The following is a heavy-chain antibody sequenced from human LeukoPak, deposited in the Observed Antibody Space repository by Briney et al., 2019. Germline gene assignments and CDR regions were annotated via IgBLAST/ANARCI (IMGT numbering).Heavy chain of an antibody. CDR3: AKDIAVSDSYFDY. D-gene: IGHD6-19*01. CDR2: IRYDAANQ. CDR1: GFDFSNNG. Sequence: GGSLRLSCGASGFDFSNNGMHWVRQAQGKGLEWVAFIRYDAANQYYADSVKGRFTISRDNSKKTLYLQMDSLRYEDTGIYHCAKDIAVSDSYFDYWGQGTLVTVSS. V-gene: IGHV3-30*02. J-gene: IGHJ4*02.